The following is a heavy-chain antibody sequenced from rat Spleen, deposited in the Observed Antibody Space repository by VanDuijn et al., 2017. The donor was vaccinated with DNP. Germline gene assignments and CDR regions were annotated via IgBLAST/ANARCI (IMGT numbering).Heavy chain of an antibody. Sequence: EVQLQESGPGLVKPSQSLSLTCSVTGYSITSNYWGWIRKFPGNKMEWMAYISYSGITGFNPSPKSRISITSDTSKNPFFLQLNSVTTEDTAIYYCARSDYYGSYRPFTYWGQGTLVTVSS. CDR1: GYSITSNY. CDR3: ARSDYYGSYRPFTY. D-gene: IGHD1-2*01. J-gene: IGHJ3*01. V-gene: IGHV3-1*01. CDR2: ISYSGIT.